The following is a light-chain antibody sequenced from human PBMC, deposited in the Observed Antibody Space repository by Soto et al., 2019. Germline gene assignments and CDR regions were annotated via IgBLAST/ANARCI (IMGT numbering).Light chain of an antibody. CDR2: KAS. Sequence: DIQMTQSPSSLSASVGGRVTITCGASQSISSWLAWYQQKPGKAPKLLIYKASSLESGVPSRFSGSGSGTEFTLTISSLQPDDFATYYCQQYNSYSRTFGHGTKVDIK. CDR1: QSISSW. J-gene: IGKJ1*01. V-gene: IGKV1-5*03. CDR3: QQYNSYSRT.